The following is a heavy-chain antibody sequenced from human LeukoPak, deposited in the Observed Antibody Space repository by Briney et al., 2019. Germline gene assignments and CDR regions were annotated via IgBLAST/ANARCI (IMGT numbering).Heavy chain of an antibody. J-gene: IGHJ4*02. V-gene: IGHV4-59*12. CDR2: IYYSGTT. D-gene: IGHD3-22*01. CDR3: ARFFTYYYDSSGSDYPYYFDY. Sequence: SETLSLTCTVSGGSISNYYWNWIRQPPGKGLEWIGYIYYSGTTNYNPSLKSRVSMSVDTSKNQFSLKLSSVTAADTAVYYCARFFTYYYDSSGSDYPYYFDYWGQGTLVTVSS. CDR1: GGSISNYY.